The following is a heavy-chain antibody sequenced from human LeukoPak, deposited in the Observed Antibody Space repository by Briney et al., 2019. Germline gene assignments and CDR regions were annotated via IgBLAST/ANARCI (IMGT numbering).Heavy chain of an antibody. Sequence: GGSLRLSCTGSGFRFGGYALSWVRQAPGKGLEWVGFIRSKALYGTSEYAASVEGRFSISRDDSNNIAYLQMNSLKTDDTAVYFCVRESVRDYYFDYWGQGTLVTASS. CDR3: VRESVRDYYFDY. J-gene: IGHJ4*02. CDR1: GFRFGGYA. D-gene: IGHD3-10*02. CDR2: IRSKALYGTS. V-gene: IGHV3-49*04.